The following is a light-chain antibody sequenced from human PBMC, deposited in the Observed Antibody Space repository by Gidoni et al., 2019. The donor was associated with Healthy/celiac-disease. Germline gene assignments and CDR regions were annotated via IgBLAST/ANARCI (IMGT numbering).Light chain of an antibody. Sequence: QSVLTQPPSVSGAPGQRVTISCTGSSSNIGAGYDVHWYQQLPGTAPKLLIYGNSNRPSGVPDRFSGSKPGTSASLAITGLQAEDEADYYCQSYDSSLSPNWVFGGGTKLTVL. CDR2: GNS. V-gene: IGLV1-40*01. J-gene: IGLJ3*02. CDR1: SSNIGAGYD. CDR3: QSYDSSLSPNWV.